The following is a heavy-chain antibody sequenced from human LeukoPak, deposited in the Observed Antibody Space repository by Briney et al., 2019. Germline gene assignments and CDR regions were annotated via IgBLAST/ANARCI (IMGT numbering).Heavy chain of an antibody. V-gene: IGHV3-73*01. CDR2: IRSKANSYAT. D-gene: IGHD5-12*01. J-gene: IGHJ6*03. CDR3: TRHRDSGYDWDYYYYMDV. CDR1: GFTFSGSA. Sequence: GGSLRLSCAASGFTFSGSAMHWVRQASGKGLEWVGRIRSKANSYATAYAASVKGRFTISRDDSKNTAYLQMNSLKTEDTAVYYCTRHRDSGYDWDYYYYMDVWGKGTTVTISS.